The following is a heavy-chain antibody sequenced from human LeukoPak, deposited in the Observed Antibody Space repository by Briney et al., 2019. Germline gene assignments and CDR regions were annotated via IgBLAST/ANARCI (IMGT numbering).Heavy chain of an antibody. CDR2: ISGSGGRT. CDR1: GFTFSSYA. V-gene: IGHV3-23*01. J-gene: IGHJ2*01. D-gene: IGHD3-22*01. Sequence: GGSLRLSCAASGFTFSSYAMSWVRQAPGKGLEWVSAISGSGGRTYYADSVKGRFTISRDNSKNTLYLQMNSLRAEDTAVYYCAKVGQNDYYDSSGYDWYFDLWGRGTLVTVSS. CDR3: AKVGQNDYYDSSGYDWYFDL.